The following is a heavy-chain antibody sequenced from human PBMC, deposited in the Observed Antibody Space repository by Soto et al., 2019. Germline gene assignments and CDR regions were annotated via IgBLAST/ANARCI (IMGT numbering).Heavy chain of an antibody. CDR3: ARAPSTSKSPDYYYYYMDV. CDR2: ISAYNGDA. CDR1: GYTFTSYG. V-gene: IGHV1-18*01. J-gene: IGHJ6*03. Sequence: QVQLVQSGVEVKKPGASVKVSCKASGYTFTSYGFSWVRQAPGQGLEWMGWISAYNGDANYAQKFQGRVTMTTDTSTSTANMELRSLRSADAAVYFCARAPSTSKSPDYYYYYMDVWGKGTTVTVSS.